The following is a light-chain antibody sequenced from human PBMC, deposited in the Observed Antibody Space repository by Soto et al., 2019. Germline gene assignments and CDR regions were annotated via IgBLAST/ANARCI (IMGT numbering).Light chain of an antibody. CDR2: EVS. Sequence: QSVLTQPASVSGSPGQSITISCTGTSSDVGSYNLVSCYQQHPGKAPKLMIYEVSKRPSGVSNRFSGSKSGNTASLTLSGLQVEDEADYYCCSYAGSSTYVFGNGTKVTVL. J-gene: IGLJ1*01. CDR1: SSDVGSYNL. V-gene: IGLV2-23*02. CDR3: CSYAGSSTYV.